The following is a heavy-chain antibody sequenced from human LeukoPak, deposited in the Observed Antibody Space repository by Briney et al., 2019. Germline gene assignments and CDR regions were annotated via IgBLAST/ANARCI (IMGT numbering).Heavy chain of an antibody. D-gene: IGHD1-26*01. V-gene: IGHV3-30-3*01. CDR2: ISYDGSNK. CDR1: GFTFSSYA. CDR3: ARDNPVYYSPPDY. Sequence: PGGSLRLSCAASGFTFSSYAMHWVRQAPGKGLEWVAVISYDGSNKYYADSVKGRFTISRDNSKNTLYLQMNSLRAEDTAVYYCARDNPVYYSPPDYWGQGTLVTVSS. J-gene: IGHJ4*02.